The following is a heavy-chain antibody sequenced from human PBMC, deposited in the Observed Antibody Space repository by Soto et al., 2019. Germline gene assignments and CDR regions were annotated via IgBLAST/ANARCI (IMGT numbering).Heavy chain of an antibody. CDR2: ISYDGSNQ. D-gene: IGHD3-10*01. CDR3: AKRRQLGDYSYYGMDV. CDR1: GFTFSSYG. Sequence: QVHLVESGGGVVQPGKSLRLSCAASGFTFSSYGIHWVRQAPGMRLEWVAIISYDGSNQYYADSVKGRFTISRHNSKNALSLQMNSRRAEDTAVYYCAKRRQLGDYSYYGMDVWGQGTTVTVSS. V-gene: IGHV3-30*18. J-gene: IGHJ6*02.